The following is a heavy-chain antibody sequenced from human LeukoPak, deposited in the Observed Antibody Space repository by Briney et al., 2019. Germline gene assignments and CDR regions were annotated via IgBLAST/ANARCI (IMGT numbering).Heavy chain of an antibody. V-gene: IGHV3-21*01. J-gene: IGHJ3*02. D-gene: IGHD6-13*01. CDR2: ITSSSSYI. CDR3: ARDSVSRRIAASGIDAFDI. CDR1: GFTFSSYA. Sequence: GGSLRLSCAASGFTFSSYAMHWVRQAPGKGLEWVSSITSSSSYIHYADSVKGRFTISRDNAKNSLYLQMNSLRAEDTAVYYCARDSVSRRIAASGIDAFDIWGQGTMVTVSS.